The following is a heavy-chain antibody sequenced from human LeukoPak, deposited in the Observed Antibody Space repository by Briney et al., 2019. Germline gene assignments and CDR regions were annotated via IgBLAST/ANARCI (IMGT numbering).Heavy chain of an antibody. D-gene: IGHD5-24*01. CDR1: GFSFSKHG. CDR2: ISSSGTYI. J-gene: IGHJ5*02. Sequence: GGSLRLSCEGSGFSFSKHGLNWVRQAPGKGLEWVSSISSSGTYIYYADSLKGRFTISRDNAKNILSLQMNSLRAEDTAVYYCAREGRDGYKTWGQGTLVTVSS. V-gene: IGHV3-21*01. CDR3: AREGRDGYKT.